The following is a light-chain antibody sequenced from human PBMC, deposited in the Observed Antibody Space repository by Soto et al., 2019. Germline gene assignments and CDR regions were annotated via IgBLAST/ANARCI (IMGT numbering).Light chain of an antibody. CDR3: QQYDIYPYT. Sequence: DIQMTQSPSTLSASVGDRVTITCRASQSISSWLAWYQQKPGKAPKLLMYKASSLESGVPTTLSGSGSGTEFTLTISSLQPDDFATYYCQQYDIYPYTFGQGPKLES. V-gene: IGKV1-5*03. CDR2: KAS. CDR1: QSISSW. J-gene: IGKJ2*01.